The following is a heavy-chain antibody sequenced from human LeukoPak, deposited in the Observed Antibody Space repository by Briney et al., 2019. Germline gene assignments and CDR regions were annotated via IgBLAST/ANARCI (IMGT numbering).Heavy chain of an antibody. Sequence: SEALSLTCAVYGGSFSGYYWSWIRQPPGKGLEWSGEINHSGSTNYNPSLKSRVTISVDTSKNPSPLTLSSVTAADTAVYYCARGPGFQRGYDLAGYYFDYWGQGTLVTVSS. CDR3: ARGPGFQRGYDLAGYYFDY. V-gene: IGHV4-34*01. CDR2: INHSGST. CDR1: GGSFSGYY. J-gene: IGHJ4*02. D-gene: IGHD5-12*01.